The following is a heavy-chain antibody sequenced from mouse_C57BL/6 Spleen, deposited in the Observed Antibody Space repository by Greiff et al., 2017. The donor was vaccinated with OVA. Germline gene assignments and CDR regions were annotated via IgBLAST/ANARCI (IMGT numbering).Heavy chain of an antibody. Sequence: VQLQQPGAELVKPGASVKLSCKASGYTFTSYWMQWVKQRPGQGLEWIGEIDPSDSYTNYNQKFKGKATLTVDTSSSTAYMQLSSLTSEDSAVYYCARTLYGYDPYWYFDVWGTGTTVTVSS. CDR1: GYTFTSYW. V-gene: IGHV1-50*01. CDR3: ARTLYGYDPYWYFDV. D-gene: IGHD2-2*01. J-gene: IGHJ1*03. CDR2: IDPSDSYT.